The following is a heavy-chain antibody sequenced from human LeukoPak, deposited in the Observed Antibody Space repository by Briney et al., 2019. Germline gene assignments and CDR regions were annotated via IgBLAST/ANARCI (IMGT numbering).Heavy chain of an antibody. J-gene: IGHJ4*02. CDR3: AARSGTGGDY. CDR2: IVVGSGKT. D-gene: IGHD2-8*02. Sequence: ASVKVSCKASGFTFTSSAMQWVRQARGQGLEWIGWIVVGSGKTNYAQKFQERVTISRDMSTSTAYMELSSLRSGDTAVYYCAARSGTGGDYWGQGTLVTVSS. V-gene: IGHV1-58*02. CDR1: GFTFTSSA.